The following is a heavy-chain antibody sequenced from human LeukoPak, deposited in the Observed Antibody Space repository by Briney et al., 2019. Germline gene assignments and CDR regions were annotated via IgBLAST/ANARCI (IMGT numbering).Heavy chain of an antibody. V-gene: IGHV1-2*06. CDR3: ARLWFGEEPDY. D-gene: IGHD3-10*01. CDR1: GGTFSSYA. Sequence: GSSVKVSCKASGGTFSSYAISWVRQAPGQGLEWMGRINPNSGGTNYAQKFQGRVTMTRDTSISTAYMEPSRLRSDDTAVYYCARLWFGEEPDYWGQGTLVTVSS. J-gene: IGHJ4*02. CDR2: INPNSGGT.